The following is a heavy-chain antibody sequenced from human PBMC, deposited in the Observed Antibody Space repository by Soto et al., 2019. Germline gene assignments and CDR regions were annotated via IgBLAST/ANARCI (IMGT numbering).Heavy chain of an antibody. J-gene: IGHJ6*02. D-gene: IGHD5-18*01. CDR2: INAGNGNT. CDR3: ARGGYSYGFDYYYGMDV. CDR1: GYTFTSYA. Sequence: ASVKVSCKASGYTFTSYAMHWVRQAPGQRLEWMGWINAGNGNTKYSQKFQGRVTITTDKSTSTAYMELSSLRSEDTAVYYCARGGYSYGFDYYYGMDVWGQGTTVTVSS. V-gene: IGHV1-3*01.